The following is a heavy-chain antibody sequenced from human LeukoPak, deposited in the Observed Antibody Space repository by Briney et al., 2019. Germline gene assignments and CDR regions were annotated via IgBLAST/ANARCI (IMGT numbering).Heavy chain of an antibody. J-gene: IGHJ4*02. CDR3: ARGRYLTTLGGAAAGFLDY. Sequence: SETLSLTCAVYGGSFSGYYWNWIRQSPGKGLEWIGEINHSGSTNYNPSLKSRVTMSVDTSQKQFSLRLTSVRAADTAVYYCARGRYLTTLGGAAAGFLDYWGQGTVVTVSS. CDR1: GGSFSGYY. V-gene: IGHV4-34*01. D-gene: IGHD6-13*01. CDR2: INHSGST.